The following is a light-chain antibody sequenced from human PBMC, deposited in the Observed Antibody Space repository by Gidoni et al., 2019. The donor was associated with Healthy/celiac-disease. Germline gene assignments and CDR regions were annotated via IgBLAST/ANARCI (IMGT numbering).Light chain of an antibody. V-gene: IGKV3-20*01. CDR2: GAS. Sequence: IQSVSSSYVAWYQQKPGQAPRLLIYGASSRATGITDRFSGSGSGTDFTLTISRLEPEDFAVYYCQQYGSSPRTFGQGTKVEIK. CDR1: QSVSSSY. CDR3: QQYGSSPRT. J-gene: IGKJ1*01.